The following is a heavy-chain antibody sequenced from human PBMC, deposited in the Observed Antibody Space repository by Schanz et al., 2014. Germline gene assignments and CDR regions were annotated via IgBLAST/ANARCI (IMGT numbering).Heavy chain of an antibody. J-gene: IGHJ4*02. D-gene: IGHD5-12*01. CDR1: GFTFISYD. CDR3: ARDGYNAYDLKRGDY. Sequence: EVQLLESGGGLVQPGGSLRISCAASGFTFISYDIHWVRQTPGKGLEWVLSISSSSSYISYADSVKGRFTISRDNAKNSLYLQMNSLRAEDTAVYYCARDGYNAYDLKRGDYWGQGTQVAVSS. CDR2: ISSSSSYI. V-gene: IGHV3-21*01.